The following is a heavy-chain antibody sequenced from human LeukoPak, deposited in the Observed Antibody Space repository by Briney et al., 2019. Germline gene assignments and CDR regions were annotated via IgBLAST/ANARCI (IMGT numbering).Heavy chain of an antibody. CDR3: ARTVLGDERTRYYYYYHYMDV. Sequence: SVKVSCKASGGTFSSYAISWVRQAPGQGLEWMGGIIPIFGTANYAQKFQGRVTITTDESTSTAYMELSSLRSEDTAVYYCARTVLGDERTRYYYYYHYMDVWGKGTTVTVSS. V-gene: IGHV1-69*05. CDR2: IIPIFGTA. CDR1: GGTFSSYA. J-gene: IGHJ6*03. D-gene: IGHD2-21*01.